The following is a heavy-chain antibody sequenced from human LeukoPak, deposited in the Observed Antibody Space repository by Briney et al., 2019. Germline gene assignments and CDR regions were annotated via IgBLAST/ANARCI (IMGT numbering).Heavy chain of an antibody. CDR1: GITLSNYG. CDR3: AKRGVVIRVFLVGFHKEAYYFDS. CDR2: HSGSGGGT. J-gene: IGHJ4*02. Sequence: GGSPRLSCAVSGITLSNYGMSWVRQAPGKRLEWVAGHSGSGGGTNYADSVQGRFTISRDNPKNTLYLQMNSLRAEDTAVYFCAKRGVVIRVFLVGFHKEAYYFDSWGQGALVTVSS. V-gene: IGHV3-23*01. D-gene: IGHD3-10*01.